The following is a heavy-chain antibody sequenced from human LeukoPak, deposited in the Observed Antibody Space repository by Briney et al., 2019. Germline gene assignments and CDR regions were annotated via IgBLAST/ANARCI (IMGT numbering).Heavy chain of an antibody. CDR1: GFTFSSYA. CDR2: ISGSGGST. J-gene: IGHJ4*02. D-gene: IGHD3-22*01. CDR3: AKVLRGYYPFDY. V-gene: IGHV3-23*01. Sequence: GGSLRLSCAASGFTFSSYAMSRVRQAPGEGLEWVSAISGSGGSTYYADSVKGRFTISRDNSKNTLYLQMNSLRAEDTAVYYCAKVLRGYYPFDYWGQGTLVTVSS.